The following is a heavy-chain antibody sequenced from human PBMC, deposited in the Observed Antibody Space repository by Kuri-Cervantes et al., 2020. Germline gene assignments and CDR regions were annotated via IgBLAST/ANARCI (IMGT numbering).Heavy chain of an antibody. V-gene: IGHV1-46*01. CDR1: GHTFTSYY. Sequence: ASVKVSCKASGHTFTSYYMHWVRQAPGQGLEWMGIINPSGGSTSYAQKFQGRVTMTRDTSTSTVYMELRSLGSDDTAVYYCARDSTSTGWHNFDYWGQGTLVTVSS. D-gene: IGHD6-19*01. CDR2: INPSGGST. J-gene: IGHJ4*01. CDR3: ARDSTSTGWHNFDY.